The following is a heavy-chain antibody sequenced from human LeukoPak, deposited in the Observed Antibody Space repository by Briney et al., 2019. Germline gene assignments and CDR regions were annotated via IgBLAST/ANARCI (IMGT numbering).Heavy chain of an antibody. J-gene: IGHJ2*01. CDR3: ARYSSTWPYWYFDL. CDR1: GGSISSGGYS. CDR2: ISHSGST. D-gene: IGHD6-13*01. Sequence: SETLSLTCAVSGGSISSGGYSWSWIRQPPGKGLEWIGYISHSGSTYYNPSLKGRVTISVDRSKNQFSLELTSVTAADTAVYYCARYSSTWPYWYFDLWGRGTLVTVSS. V-gene: IGHV4-30-2*01.